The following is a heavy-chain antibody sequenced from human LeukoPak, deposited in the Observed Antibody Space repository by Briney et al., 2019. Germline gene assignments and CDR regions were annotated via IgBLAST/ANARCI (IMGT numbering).Heavy chain of an antibody. CDR3: ASAIAVAGTGVGWFDP. J-gene: IGHJ5*02. CDR2: INHGGST. D-gene: IGHD6-19*01. CDR1: GGSFSGYY. V-gene: IGHV4-34*01. Sequence: SETLSLTCAVYGGSFSGYYWSWIRQPPGKGLEWIGEINHGGSTNYNPSLKSRVTISVDTSKNQFSLKLSSVTAADTAVYYCASAIAVAGTGVGWFDPWGQGTLVTVSS.